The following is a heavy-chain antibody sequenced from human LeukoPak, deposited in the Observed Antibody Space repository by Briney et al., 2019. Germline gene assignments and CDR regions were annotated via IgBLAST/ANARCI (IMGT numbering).Heavy chain of an antibody. D-gene: IGHD3-10*01. Sequence: ASVKVSCKASGYTFTSYGISWVRQAPGQGLEWMGWISAYNGNTNYAQKLQGRVTMTTDTSTSTAYMELRSLRSDDTAVYYCARVKMTPRGPLLWFGREAAFDIWGQGTMVTVSS. V-gene: IGHV1-18*01. J-gene: IGHJ3*02. CDR2: ISAYNGNT. CDR1: GYTFTSYG. CDR3: ARVKMTPRGPLLWFGREAAFDI.